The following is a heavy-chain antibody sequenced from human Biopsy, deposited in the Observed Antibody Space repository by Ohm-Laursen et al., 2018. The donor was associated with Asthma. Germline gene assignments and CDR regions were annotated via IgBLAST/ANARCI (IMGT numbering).Heavy chain of an antibody. CDR2: VSSDGHDK. D-gene: IGHD3-22*01. CDR1: GFVFSQCG. V-gene: IGHV3-30*02. CDR3: ARQSGQDFPDTSAFDI. Sequence: GSLRLSCAAAGFVFSQCGMHWVRQGPGKGLEWVAFVSSDGHDKFYEDSVEGRFTISRDNSRNRLYLQINRLTVEDSALYFCARQSGQDFPDTSAFDIWGQGTKVAVSS. J-gene: IGHJ3*02.